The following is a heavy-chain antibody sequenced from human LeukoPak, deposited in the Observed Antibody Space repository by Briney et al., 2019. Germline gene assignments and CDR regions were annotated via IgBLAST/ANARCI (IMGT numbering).Heavy chain of an antibody. Sequence: GGSLRLSCEASGFTFSDYYMSWVRQAPGKGLEWVSYISGSSGYTKYADSVKGRFTISRDNAKNSLYLQVDSLRAEDTAVYYCARGTGTTAYFDYWGQGTPVTVSS. CDR3: ARGTGTTAYFDY. D-gene: IGHD1-1*01. V-gene: IGHV3-11*06. J-gene: IGHJ4*02. CDR1: GFTFSDYY. CDR2: ISGSSGYT.